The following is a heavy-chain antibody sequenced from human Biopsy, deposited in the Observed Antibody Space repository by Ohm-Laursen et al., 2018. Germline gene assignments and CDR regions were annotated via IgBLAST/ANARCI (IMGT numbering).Heavy chain of an antibody. CDR1: GYTFTAFS. Sequence: GSLVKVSCKPSGYTFTAFSVHWLRQAPGQGLGWMGWINPKSGDTDYPQNFQGRVSMTRDTSISTAYMDLSRLRSDDTAVYYCARGRRHCSGTCSRWYFDLWGRGTLVTVSS. V-gene: IGHV1-2*02. J-gene: IGHJ2*01. D-gene: IGHD2-2*01. CDR3: ARGRRHCSGTCSRWYFDL. CDR2: INPKSGDT.